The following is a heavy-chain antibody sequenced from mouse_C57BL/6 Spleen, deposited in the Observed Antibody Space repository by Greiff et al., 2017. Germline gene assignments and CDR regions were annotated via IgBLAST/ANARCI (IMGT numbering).Heavy chain of an antibody. CDR3: AREGENYYGSSSFAY. CDR2: IYPRDGST. Sequence: LQESGPELVKPGASVKLSCKASGYTFTSYDINWVKQRPGQGLEWIGWIYPRDGSTKYNEKFKGKATLTVDTSSSTAYMELHSLTSEDSAVYFCAREGENYYGSSSFAYWGQGTLVTVSA. V-gene: IGHV1-85*01. D-gene: IGHD1-1*01. J-gene: IGHJ3*01. CDR1: GYTFTSYD.